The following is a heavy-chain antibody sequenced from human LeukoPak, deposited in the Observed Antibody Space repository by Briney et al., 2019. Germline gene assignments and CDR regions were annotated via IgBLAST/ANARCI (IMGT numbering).Heavy chain of an antibody. J-gene: IGHJ4*02. CDR2: IYSSGST. Sequence: SETLSLTCTVSGGSISSYYWSWIRQPPGKGLEWIGSIYSSGSTYYNPSLKSRVAISVDTSKNQFSLKLSSVTAADTAVYYCAGPSIAARLVYWGQGTLVTVSS. CDR3: AGPSIAARLVY. D-gene: IGHD6-6*01. CDR1: GGSISSYY. V-gene: IGHV4-59*05.